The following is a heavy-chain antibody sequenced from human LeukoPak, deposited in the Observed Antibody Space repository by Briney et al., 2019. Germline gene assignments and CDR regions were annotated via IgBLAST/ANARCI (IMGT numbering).Heavy chain of an antibody. CDR1: GFTFEDYA. J-gene: IGHJ4*02. CDR2: ISWNSGSI. D-gene: IGHD3-22*01. V-gene: IGHV3-9*03. Sequence: GGSLRLSCVASGFTFEDYAMHWVRQAPGKGLEWVSRISWNSGSIGYADSVKGRFTISRDNAKNSLYLQMNSLRAEDMALYYCAKGVDSSGYYYYFDYWGQGTLVTVSS. CDR3: AKGVDSSGYYYYFDY.